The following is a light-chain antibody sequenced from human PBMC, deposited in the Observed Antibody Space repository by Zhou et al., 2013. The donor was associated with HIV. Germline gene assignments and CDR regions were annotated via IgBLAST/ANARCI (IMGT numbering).Light chain of an antibody. CDR1: QGISTY. CDR3: LQHNSLPQT. V-gene: IGKV1-17*03. J-gene: IGKJ1*01. CDR2: AAS. Sequence: DIQMTQSPSAMSASVGDRVTITCRASQGISTYLAWFQQKPGKVPERLIYAASSLQSGVPSRFSGSGSGTEFTLTISSLHLEDFATYFCLQHNSLPQTFGQGTKVEIK.